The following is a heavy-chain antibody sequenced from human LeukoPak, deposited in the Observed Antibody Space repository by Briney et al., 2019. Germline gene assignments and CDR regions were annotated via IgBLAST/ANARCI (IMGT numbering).Heavy chain of an antibody. Sequence: PGGPLRLSCAASGFTFDDYGMSWVRQAPEKGLEWVSGISWSGGNTGYADSVKGRFTISRDNSKNTLYLQMNSLRAEDTAVYYCAKGSKGPKRVGASSGAEYFQHWGQGTLVTVSS. V-gene: IGHV3-20*04. D-gene: IGHD1-26*01. CDR2: ISWSGGNT. CDR1: GFTFDDYG. J-gene: IGHJ1*01. CDR3: AKGSKGPKRVGASSGAEYFQH.